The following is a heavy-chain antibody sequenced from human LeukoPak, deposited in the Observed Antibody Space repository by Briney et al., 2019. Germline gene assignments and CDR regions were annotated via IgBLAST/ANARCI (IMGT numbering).Heavy chain of an antibody. V-gene: IGHV4-34*01. CDR2: INHSGSA. CDR1: GGSFSGYY. CDR3: ARVRIAARPFNWFDP. J-gene: IGHJ5*02. D-gene: IGHD6-6*01. Sequence: SETLSLTCAVYGGSFSGYYWNWIRQPPGKGLEWIGEINHSGSANYNPSLKSRVTMSVDTSKNQFSLKLSSVTAADTAVYYCARVRIAARPFNWFDPWGQGTLVTVSS.